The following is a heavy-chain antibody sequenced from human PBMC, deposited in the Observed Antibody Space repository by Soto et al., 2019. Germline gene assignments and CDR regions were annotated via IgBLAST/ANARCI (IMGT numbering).Heavy chain of an antibody. V-gene: IGHV1-8*02. D-gene: IGHD3-22*01. CDR2: MNPNNGNT. CDR1: GGTFSSYT. Sequence: ASVKVSCKASGGTFSSYTISWVRQPTGQGLEWVGWMNPNNGNTGYAQKFQGRVTMTRNTSTRTAYLELSSLTSEDTAVYYCAISYFYDISDYIEYPFVVWGQGLMFTVSS. J-gene: IGHJ3*01. CDR3: AISYFYDISDYIEYPFVV.